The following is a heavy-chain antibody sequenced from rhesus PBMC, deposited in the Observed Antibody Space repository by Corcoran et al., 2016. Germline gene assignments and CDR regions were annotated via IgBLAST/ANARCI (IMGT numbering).Heavy chain of an antibody. CDR1: GGSISSNY. CDR3: ARESVLVVVAIGAFDY. J-gene: IGHJ4*01. Sequence: QLQLQESGPGLVKPSETLSLTCAVSGGSISSNYWSWIRQPPGKGLEWFGRISGSGRSTDYNPSLKNRVTISTDTSKNQFSLKLSSVTAADTAVYYCARESVLVVVAIGAFDYWGQGVLVTVSS. V-gene: IGHV4-173*01. CDR2: ISGSGRST. D-gene: IGHD2-21*01.